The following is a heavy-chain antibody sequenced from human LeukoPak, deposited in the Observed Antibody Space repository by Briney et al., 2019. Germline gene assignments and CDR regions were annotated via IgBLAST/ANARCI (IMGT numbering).Heavy chain of an antibody. D-gene: IGHD2/OR15-2a*01. Sequence: GGSLRLSCAASGFIFTKYWMHWVRQAPGKGLVCVSHVNSDGSATSYADSVKGRFTISRDNAKNTVYLHMNSLRVEDTAVYYCTSFYETNWGQGTLVTVSS. V-gene: IGHV3-74*01. J-gene: IGHJ4*02. CDR2: VNSDGSAT. CDR3: TSFYETN. CDR1: GFIFTKYW.